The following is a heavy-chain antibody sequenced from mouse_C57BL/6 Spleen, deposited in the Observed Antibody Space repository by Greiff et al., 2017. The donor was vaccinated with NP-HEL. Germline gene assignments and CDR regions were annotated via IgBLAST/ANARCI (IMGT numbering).Heavy chain of an antibody. CDR3: ARHGSSYRYAMDY. J-gene: IGHJ4*01. Sequence: VQLQQSGPELVKPGASVKISCKASGYAFSSSWMNWVKQRPGKGLEWIGRIYPGDGDTNYNGKFKGKATLTADISSSTAYMQLSSLTSEDSAVYFWARHGSSYRYAMDYWGQGTSVTVSS. V-gene: IGHV1-82*01. CDR1: GYAFSSSW. CDR2: IYPGDGDT. D-gene: IGHD1-1*01.